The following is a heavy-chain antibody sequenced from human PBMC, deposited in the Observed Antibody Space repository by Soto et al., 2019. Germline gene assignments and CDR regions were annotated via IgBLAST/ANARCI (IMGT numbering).Heavy chain of an antibody. J-gene: IGHJ3*02. Sequence: PSETLSLTCTVSGGSISSYYWSWIRQPPGKGLEWIGDIYYSGSTNYNPSPKSRVTISVDTSKNQFSLKLSSVTAADTAVYFCARRYGLSAFDIWGQGTMVT. CDR2: IYYSGST. V-gene: IGHV4-59*08. CDR1: GGSISSYY. CDR3: ARRYGLSAFDI. D-gene: IGHD3-10*01.